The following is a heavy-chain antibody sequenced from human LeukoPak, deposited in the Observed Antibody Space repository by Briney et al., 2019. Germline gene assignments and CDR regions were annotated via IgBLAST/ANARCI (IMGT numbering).Heavy chain of an antibody. CDR1: GFTFSSYA. CDR2: ISYDGSNK. Sequence: PGGSLRLSCAASGFTFSSYAMHWVRQAPGQGLEWVALISYDGSNKYYTDSVKGRFTISRDNSKNTLYLQMNSLRAEDTAVYYCARGSYSSSWSNWFDPWGQGTLVTVSS. J-gene: IGHJ5*02. CDR3: ARGSYSSSWSNWFDP. D-gene: IGHD6-13*01. V-gene: IGHV3-30*14.